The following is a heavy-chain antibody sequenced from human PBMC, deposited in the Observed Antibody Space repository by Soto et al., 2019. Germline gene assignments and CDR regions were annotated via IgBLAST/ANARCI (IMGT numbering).Heavy chain of an antibody. Sequence: LSLTCTVSGGSISSGGYYWSWIRQHPGKRLEWNRYINNSGCSYYNPSLKSRVTISVDTSKNQFSLKLSSVTAADTAVYYCARSITSRRYCSGGSCFAPFDYWGQGTLVTVSS. D-gene: IGHD2-15*01. J-gene: IGHJ4*02. CDR3: ARSITSRRYCSGGSCFAPFDY. CDR1: GGSISSGGYY. CDR2: INNSGCS. V-gene: IGHV4-31*03.